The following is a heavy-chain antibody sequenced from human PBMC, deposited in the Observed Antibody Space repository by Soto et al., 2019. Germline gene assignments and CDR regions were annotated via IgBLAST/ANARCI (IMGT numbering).Heavy chain of an antibody. CDR1: GGSISSYS. CDR3: AREEGAAGFDY. Sequence: PSETLSLTCTVSGGSISSYSWSWIRQPPGKGLEWIGYIYYSGSGSTNYNPSLKSRVTISVDTSKNQFSLKLTSVTAADTAVYYCAREEGAAGFDYWGRGTLVTVSS. CDR2: IYYSGSGST. V-gene: IGHV4-59*01. D-gene: IGHD6-25*01. J-gene: IGHJ4*02.